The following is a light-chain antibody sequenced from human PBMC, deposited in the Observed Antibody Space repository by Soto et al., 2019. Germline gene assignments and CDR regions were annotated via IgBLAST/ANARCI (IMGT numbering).Light chain of an antibody. Sequence: QSVLSQPASVTGSPGQSITISCNRTSSDVGSYNLVSWYQQHPGKAPKLMIYEGTKRPSGVSDRFSGSRSGNTASLTISGLQAEDEADYYCCSYASSSTYVFGTGTKVTVL. CDR3: CSYASSSTYV. CDR2: EGT. CDR1: SSDVGSYNL. V-gene: IGLV2-23*01. J-gene: IGLJ1*01.